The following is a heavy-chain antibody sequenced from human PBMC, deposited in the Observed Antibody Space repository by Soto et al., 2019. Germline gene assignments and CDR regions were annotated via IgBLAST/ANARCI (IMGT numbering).Heavy chain of an antibody. Sequence: GGSLRLSCAASGFAFSGSAMSWVRQAPGKGLEWVSAISGSGGSTYYADSVKGRFTISRDNSKNTLYLQMNSLRAEDTAVYYCAKMGSGYYSFDYWGQGTLVTVSS. D-gene: IGHD3-22*01. CDR2: ISGSGGST. CDR1: GFAFSGSA. J-gene: IGHJ4*02. V-gene: IGHV3-23*01. CDR3: AKMGSGYYSFDY.